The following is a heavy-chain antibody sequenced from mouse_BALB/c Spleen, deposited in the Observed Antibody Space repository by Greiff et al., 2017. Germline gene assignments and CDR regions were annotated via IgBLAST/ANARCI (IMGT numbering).Heavy chain of an antibody. Sequence: ESGPGILQPSQTLSLTCSFSGFSLSTSGMGVGWIRQPSGKGLVWLAHIWWDDDKRYNPALKSRLTISKDTSSNQVFLKIASVDTADTATYYSARMTSGTNHWYFDVWGAGTTVTVSS. CDR2: IWWDDDK. V-gene: IGHV8-8*01. D-gene: IGHD4-1*01. CDR1: GFSLSTSGMG. CDR3: ARMTSGTNHWYFDV. J-gene: IGHJ1*01.